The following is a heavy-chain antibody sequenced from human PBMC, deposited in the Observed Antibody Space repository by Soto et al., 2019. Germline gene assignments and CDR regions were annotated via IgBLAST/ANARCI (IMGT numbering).Heavy chain of an antibody. V-gene: IGHV3-23*01. D-gene: IGHD3-3*01. CDR1: GFTFTKYG. CDR2: ISESGSGT. CDR3: AKGFYSPDF. J-gene: IGHJ4*02. Sequence: GGSLRLSCVASGFTFTKYGMSWARQAPGKGLEWVSRISESGSGTSYADSVKGQFTISRDNSKNTVYLQMNSLRAEDTAIYYCAKGFYSPDFWGQGTLVTVSS.